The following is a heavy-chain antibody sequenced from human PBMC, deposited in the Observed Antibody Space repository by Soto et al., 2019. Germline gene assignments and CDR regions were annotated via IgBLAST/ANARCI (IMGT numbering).Heavy chain of an antibody. V-gene: IGHV3-21*01. CDR2: ISSSSSYI. CDR1: GFTFSSYS. J-gene: IGHJ3*02. Sequence: GGSLRLSCAASGFTFSSYSMNWVRQAPGKGLEWVSSISSSSSYIYYADSVKGRFTISRDNAKNSLYLQMNSLRAEDTAVYYCARDPPFGTAMIPDAFDIWGQGTMVTVSS. CDR3: ARDPPFGTAMIPDAFDI. D-gene: IGHD5-18*01.